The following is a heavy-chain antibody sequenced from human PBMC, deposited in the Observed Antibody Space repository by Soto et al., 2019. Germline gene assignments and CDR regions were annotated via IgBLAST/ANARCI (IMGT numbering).Heavy chain of an antibody. Sequence: QVQLQESGPGLVKPSQTLSLTCTASGGSISSGGYYWSWIRQHPGKGLEWIGYIYYSGSTYYNPSLKSRVTISVDTSKNQFSLKLSSVTAADTAVYYCARVNVRVVTAIRDAFDIWGQGTMVTVSS. CDR1: GGSISSGGYY. V-gene: IGHV4-31*03. J-gene: IGHJ3*02. D-gene: IGHD2-21*02. CDR3: ARVNVRVVTAIRDAFDI. CDR2: IYYSGST.